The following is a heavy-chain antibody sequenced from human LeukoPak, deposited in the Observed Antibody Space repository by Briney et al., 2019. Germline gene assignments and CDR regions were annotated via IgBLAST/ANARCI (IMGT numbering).Heavy chain of an antibody. Sequence: GGSLRLSCAASGFTFSSYSMNWVRQAPGKGLEWVSSISSSSSYIYYADSVKGRFTISRDNAKNSLYLQMNSLRAEDTAVYYCAREPQEGSYFDYWGQGTLVTVSS. CDR1: GFTFSSYS. CDR3: AREPQEGSYFDY. V-gene: IGHV3-21*01. J-gene: IGHJ4*02. CDR2: ISSSSSYI.